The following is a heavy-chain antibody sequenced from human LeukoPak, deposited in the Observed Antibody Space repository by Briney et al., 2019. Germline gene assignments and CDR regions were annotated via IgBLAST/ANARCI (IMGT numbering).Heavy chain of an antibody. CDR1: GGSFSSYY. V-gene: IGHV4-59*08. CDR2: IYYSGSI. Sequence: SETLSLTCAVYGGSFSSYYWSWIRQPPGKGLEWIGYIYYSGSINYNPSLKSRVTISVDMSKNQFSLQLSSVTAADTAVYYCARQSRDGDYIAKLFDYWGQGTLVTVSS. CDR3: ARQSRDGDYIAKLFDY. D-gene: IGHD4-17*01. J-gene: IGHJ4*02.